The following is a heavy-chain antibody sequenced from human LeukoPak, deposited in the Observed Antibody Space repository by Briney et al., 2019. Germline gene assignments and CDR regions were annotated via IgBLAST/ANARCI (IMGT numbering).Heavy chain of an antibody. D-gene: IGHD3-22*01. Sequence: SGPTLVNPTQTLTLTCTFSGFSLSTSGVGVDWIRQAPGKALEWLALIYWDDEKRYSPSLRSRLTITKDTSKNQVVLTMTNMDPVDTATYYCAHRPYYYDTSGSRDALDIWGQGTMVTVSS. J-gene: IGHJ3*02. CDR2: IYWDDEK. V-gene: IGHV2-5*02. CDR3: AHRPYYYDTSGSRDALDI. CDR1: GFSLSTSGVG.